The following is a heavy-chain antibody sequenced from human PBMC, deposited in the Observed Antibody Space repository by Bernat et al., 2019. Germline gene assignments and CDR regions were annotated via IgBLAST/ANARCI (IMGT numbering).Heavy chain of an antibody. J-gene: IGHJ4*02. CDR1: GGSISSSSYY. Sequence: QLQLQESGPGLVKPSETLSLTCTVSGGSISSSSYYWGWIRQPPGKGLEWIGSIYYSGSTYQHPSLKSRVTISLDKAKDQVPLELGSLAGASTAGEYYARHRNDGYYWGQGTLVTVSS. CDR3: ARHRNDGYY. CDR2: IYYSGST. V-gene: IGHV4-39*01. D-gene: IGHD1-1*01.